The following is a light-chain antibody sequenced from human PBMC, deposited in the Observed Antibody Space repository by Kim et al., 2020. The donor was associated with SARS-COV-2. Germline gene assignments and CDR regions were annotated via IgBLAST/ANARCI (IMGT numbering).Light chain of an antibody. Sequence: DIQMTQSPSSLSASVGDRVTITCRASQGIDNWLAWYQQKPEKAPKCLIYVASILQSGVPSRFSGSRSGTEFTLTISSLQPEDFATYYCHQYSSYPYTFGQGTKLEI. CDR2: VAS. CDR1: QGIDNW. J-gene: IGKJ2*01. CDR3: HQYSSYPYT. V-gene: IGKV1D-16*01.